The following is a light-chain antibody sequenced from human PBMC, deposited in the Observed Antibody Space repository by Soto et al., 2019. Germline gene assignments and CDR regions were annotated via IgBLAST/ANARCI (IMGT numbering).Light chain of an antibody. CDR2: GAS. CDR3: QQFDTSSIT. J-gene: IGKJ5*01. V-gene: IGKV3-20*01. CDR1: QSVGSD. Sequence: EIVMTQSPATLSVSPAARATLSCRAIQSVGSDLVWYRQKPGQAPRLLIYGASSRATGIPDRVSGSGSGTDFTLTISRLEPEDFAVYYCQQFDTSSITFGQGTRLEIK.